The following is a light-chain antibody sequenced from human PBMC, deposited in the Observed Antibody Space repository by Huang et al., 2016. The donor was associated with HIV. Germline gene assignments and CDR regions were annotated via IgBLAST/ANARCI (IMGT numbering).Light chain of an antibody. V-gene: IGKV2D-30*01. CDR3: MQVTQWPPYT. CDR2: KVS. J-gene: IGKJ2*01. CDR1: RSRVYSDGNTD. Sequence: DVVVTQSPLSLPVTLGQPASNSCRSSRSRVYSDGNTDLNWFPQRPGPSPGRLTCKVSNWDCGVPDRLSGSGSGTDFTLKISRVEAEDVGVYYCMQVTQWPPYTFGQGTTGDQT.